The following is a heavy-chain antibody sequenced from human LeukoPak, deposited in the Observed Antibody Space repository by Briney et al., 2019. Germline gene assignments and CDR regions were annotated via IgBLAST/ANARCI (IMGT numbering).Heavy chain of an antibody. Sequence: GGSLRLSCAASGFTFSSYWMSWVRQAPGKGLEWVANIKQDGSEKYYVDSVKGRFTISRDNAKNSLYLQMNSLRAEDTAVYYCARYSGSYFLYYYYYMDVWGKGTTVTVSS. J-gene: IGHJ6*03. CDR2: IKQDGSEK. CDR3: ARYSGSYFLYYYYYMDV. D-gene: IGHD1-26*01. V-gene: IGHV3-7*01. CDR1: GFTFSSYW.